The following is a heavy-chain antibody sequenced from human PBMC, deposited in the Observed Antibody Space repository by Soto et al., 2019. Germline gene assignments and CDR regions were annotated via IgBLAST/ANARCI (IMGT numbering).Heavy chain of an antibody. Sequence: QVQLVQSGDEVRKPGSSVKVSCKAAGYIFVNYGIAWLRQAPGQGLEWMGWISPDSGNTHYASKVQGRLTMTTETATGTAYMDLGSLTSDDTAGYYCAMVDNYVTPTPQDVWGQGTTVTVSS. CDR1: GYIFVNYG. J-gene: IGHJ6*02. D-gene: IGHD3-16*01. CDR3: AMVDNYVTPTPQDV. CDR2: ISPDSGNT. V-gene: IGHV1-18*01.